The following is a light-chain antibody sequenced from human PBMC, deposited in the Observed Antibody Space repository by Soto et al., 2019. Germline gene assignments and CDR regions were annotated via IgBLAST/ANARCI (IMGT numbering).Light chain of an antibody. CDR1: QSINNK. CDR2: GAS. Sequence: EIVMTHSPATLAVSPGERVTLSCRASQSINNKVAWYQQKPGQAPRLLIYGASRRATGIPDRFSGSGSGTDFTLTITGLEPEDFAVYYCQQYGNSPPITFGQGTDWRL. J-gene: IGKJ5*01. CDR3: QQYGNSPPIT. V-gene: IGKV3-20*01.